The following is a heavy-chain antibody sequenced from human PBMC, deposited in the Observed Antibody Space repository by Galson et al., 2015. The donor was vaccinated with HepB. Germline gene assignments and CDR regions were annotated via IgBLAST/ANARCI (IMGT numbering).Heavy chain of an antibody. CDR1: GFTFSSHA. CDR3: AREGAAASPDY. Sequence: SLRLSCAASGFTFSSHAMHWVRQAPGKGLEWVAVISYDGSNKYYADSVKGRFTISRDNSKNTLYLQTNSLRAEDTAVYYCAREGAAASPDYWGQGTLVTVSS. D-gene: IGHD6-13*01. CDR2: ISYDGSNK. J-gene: IGHJ4*02. V-gene: IGHV3-30*04.